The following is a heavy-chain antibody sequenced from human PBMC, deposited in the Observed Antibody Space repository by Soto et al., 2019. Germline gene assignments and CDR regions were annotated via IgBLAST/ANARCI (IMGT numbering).Heavy chain of an antibody. CDR3: AGRTGYPFDY. CDR2: VGGNGLDT. D-gene: IGHD3-9*01. J-gene: IGHJ4*02. Sequence: EVQLLESGGGLVQPGWSLRLSCAASGFIFSNYAMNWVRQAPGKGLEWVSAVGGNGLDTYYADSVKGRFTTSRDNSKNTLYLQMNSLRAEDTAVYSCAGRTGYPFDYWGQGTLVTVSS. CDR1: GFIFSNYA. V-gene: IGHV3-23*01.